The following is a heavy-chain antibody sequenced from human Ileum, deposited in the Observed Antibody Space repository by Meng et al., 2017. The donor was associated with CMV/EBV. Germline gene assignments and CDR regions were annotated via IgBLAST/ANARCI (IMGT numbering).Heavy chain of an antibody. CDR2: LYYNGDT. D-gene: IGHD2/OR15-2a*01. J-gene: IGHJ4*02. CDR1: GGPISSNYY. CDR3: AQRIYIDSYYFDS. V-gene: IGHV4-39*07. Sequence: QPQLQESGPGLVKPSETLSLTCTVSGGPISSNYYWGWIRQSPGKGLEWIGSLYYNGDTYYNPSLKSRVTLSVDTSKNQFSLKLNSVIAADTAAYYCAQRIYIDSYYFDSWGQGTLVTVSS.